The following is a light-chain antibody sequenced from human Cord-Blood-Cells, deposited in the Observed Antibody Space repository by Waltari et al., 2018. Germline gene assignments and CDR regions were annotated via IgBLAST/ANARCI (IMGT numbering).Light chain of an antibody. J-gene: IGLJ1*01. CDR3: AAWDDSLSGYV. CDR1: SSNIGSNY. CDR2: RNN. V-gene: IGLV1-47*01. Sequence: QSVLTQPPSASGTLGQRVTISCSGSSSNIGSNYVYWYQQLPGTAPKLLIYRNNQRPSGVPDRFSCSKSGTSASLAISWLRSEDEADYYCAAWDDSLSGYVFGTGTKVTVI.